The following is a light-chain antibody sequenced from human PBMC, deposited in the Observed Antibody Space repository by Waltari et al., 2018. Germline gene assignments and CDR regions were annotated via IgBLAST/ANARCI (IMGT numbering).Light chain of an antibody. CDR2: DAS. J-gene: IGKJ2*01. CDR3: QQRSNWPRYT. CDR1: QSVGDY. V-gene: IGKV3-11*01. Sequence: EIVLTQSPATLSLSPGDRATLSCRASQSVGDYLAWHQQKPGQAPRLLIYDASNRATGIPARFSGSGSGTDFTLTISSLGPEDFAVYYCQQRSNWPRYTFGQGTKLEIK.